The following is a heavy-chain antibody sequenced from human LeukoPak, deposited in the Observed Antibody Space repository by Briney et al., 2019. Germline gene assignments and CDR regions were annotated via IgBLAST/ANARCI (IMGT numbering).Heavy chain of an antibody. J-gene: IGHJ4*02. CDR1: GFTFSSYA. V-gene: IGHV3-30*04. CDR3: ARDIRDYYDSPDY. CDR2: ISYDGSNK. D-gene: IGHD3-22*01. Sequence: QPGRSLRLSCAASGFTFSSYAMHWVRQAPGKGQDWVAVISYDGSNKYYADSVKGRFTISRDNSKNTLYLQMNSLRAEDTAVYYCARDIRDYYDSPDYWGQGTLVTVSS.